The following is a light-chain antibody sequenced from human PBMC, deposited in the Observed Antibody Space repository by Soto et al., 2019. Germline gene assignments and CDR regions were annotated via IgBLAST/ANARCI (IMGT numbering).Light chain of an antibody. CDR3: SSFTTSSTWV. V-gene: IGLV2-14*02. CDR1: SSDIGGYYL. CDR2: EGN. Sequence: QSVLTQPASVSGSPGQSITISCTGTSSDIGGYYLVSWYQQRPGKAPNLIIYEGNKRPSGVSNRFSASKSGNTASLTISGLRAEDEADYYCSSFTTSSTWVFGGGTKVTVL. J-gene: IGLJ3*02.